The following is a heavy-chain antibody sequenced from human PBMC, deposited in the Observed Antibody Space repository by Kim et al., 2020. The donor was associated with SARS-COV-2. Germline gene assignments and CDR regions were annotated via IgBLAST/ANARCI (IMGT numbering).Heavy chain of an antibody. CDR2: INTNTGNP. D-gene: IGHD3-10*01. J-gene: IGHJ6*03. V-gene: IGHV7-4-1*02. CDR3: ASWPRPTRYGSGSSAATPNYYYYYMDV. Sequence: ASVKVSCKASGYTFTSYAMNWVRQAPGQGLEWMGWINTNTGNPTYAQGFTGRFVFSLDTSVSTAYLQISSLKAEDTAVYYCASWPRPTRYGSGSSAATPNYYYYYMDVWGKGTTVTVSS. CDR1: GYTFTSYA.